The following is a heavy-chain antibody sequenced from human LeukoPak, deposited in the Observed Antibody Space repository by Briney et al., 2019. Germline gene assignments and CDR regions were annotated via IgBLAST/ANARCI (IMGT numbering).Heavy chain of an antibody. Sequence: GGSLRLSCAHSGFTFSSDAMSGVSDAPGKGREGGSDISGSGGSTHYADSAKGRFTIARDNSKNTRYLQMNSLRAEDTAVYYCAKDSTTRTYGYWGQGTLVTVSS. D-gene: IGHD1-1*01. V-gene: IGHV3-23*01. CDR1: GFTFSSDA. CDR3: AKDSTTRTYGY. CDR2: ISGSGGST. J-gene: IGHJ4*02.